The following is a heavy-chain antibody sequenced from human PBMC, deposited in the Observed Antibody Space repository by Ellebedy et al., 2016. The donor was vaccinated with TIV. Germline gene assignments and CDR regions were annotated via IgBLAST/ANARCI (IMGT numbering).Heavy chain of an antibody. CDR1: GFSFSSYA. CDR3: VKDQIAGDCRWVFDL. V-gene: IGHV3-23*01. Sequence: PGGSLRLSCAASGFSFSSYAMGWVRRTPGKGLEGVSGLYGSGRGIFYSDSVKGRFTISRDNSKNTLYLQMNSLRAEDTGIYYCVKDQIAGDCRWVFDLWGQGTMVTVSS. J-gene: IGHJ3*01. D-gene: IGHD2-15*01. CDR2: LYGSGRGI.